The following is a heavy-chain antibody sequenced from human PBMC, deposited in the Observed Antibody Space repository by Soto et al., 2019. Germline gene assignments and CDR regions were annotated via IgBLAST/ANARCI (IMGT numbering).Heavy chain of an antibody. J-gene: IGHJ5*02. D-gene: IGHD1-1*01. CDR1: SASLGDHY. CDR3: ARGWRFDP. CDR2: INHSGTT. V-gene: IGHV4-34*01. Sequence: SETLSLTCAVFSASLGDHYWAWIRQSPDKGLEWIGEINHSGTTKYNPSLESRINLSVDTSKKQFSLKMFSVTAADTAIYYCARGWRFDPWGQGTQVTVSS.